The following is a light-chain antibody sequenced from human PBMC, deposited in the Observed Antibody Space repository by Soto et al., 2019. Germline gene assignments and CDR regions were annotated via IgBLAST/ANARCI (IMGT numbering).Light chain of an antibody. CDR2: GTS. CDR1: QSISSSY. CDR3: QQYGGSSPVT. J-gene: IGKJ3*01. V-gene: IGKV3-20*01. Sequence: EIVLTQSPCTLSSSPGERATISCRASQSISSSYSACYQQKPGPAPRLLIYGTSSRATGIPSRFIGNGCGTDFTLPTSRLEHADVAVYYCQQYGGSSPVTFGPGTKVEIK.